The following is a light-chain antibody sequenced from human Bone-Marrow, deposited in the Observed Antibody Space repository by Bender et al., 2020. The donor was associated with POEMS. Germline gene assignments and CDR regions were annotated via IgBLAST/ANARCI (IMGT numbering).Light chain of an antibody. CDR3: SSYTSTSALGV. Sequence: QSALTQPASVSGSPGQSITISCTGTSSDVGAYDYVSWYQQHPGKAPKLMIYDVNDRPSGVSNRFSGSKSGNTASLTISGLQAEDEADYHCSSYTSTSALGVFGGGTKLTVL. CDR1: SSDVGAYDY. CDR2: DVN. V-gene: IGLV2-14*03. J-gene: IGLJ3*02.